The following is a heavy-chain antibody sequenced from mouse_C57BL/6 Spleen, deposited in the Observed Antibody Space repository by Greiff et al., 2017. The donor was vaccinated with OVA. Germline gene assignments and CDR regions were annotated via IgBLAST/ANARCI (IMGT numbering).Heavy chain of an antibody. CDR3: ARRGINWDPFAY. D-gene: IGHD4-1*01. J-gene: IGHJ3*01. CDR1: GYAFSSYW. V-gene: IGHV1-80*01. Sequence: VQLQQSGAELVKPGASVKISCKASGYAFSSYWMNWVKQRPGKGLEWIGQIYPGDGDTNYNGKFKGKATLTADKSSSTAYMQLSSLTSEDSAVYFCARRGINWDPFAYWGQGTLVTVSA. CDR2: IYPGDGDT.